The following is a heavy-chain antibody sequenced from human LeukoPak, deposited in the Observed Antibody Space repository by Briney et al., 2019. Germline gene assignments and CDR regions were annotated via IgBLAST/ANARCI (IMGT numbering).Heavy chain of an antibody. D-gene: IGHD4-23*01. CDR2: IYSDGST. CDR3: ARRPDYGGTPTFDY. V-gene: IGHV3-66*01. Sequence: GGSLRLSCAASGPTVSSNYMSWVRQAPGKGLEWVSVIYSDGSTYYADSVKGRFTISRDNSKNTVYLQMNSLRAEDTAVYFCARRPDYGGTPTFDYWGQGTLVTVSS. CDR1: GPTVSSNY. J-gene: IGHJ4*02.